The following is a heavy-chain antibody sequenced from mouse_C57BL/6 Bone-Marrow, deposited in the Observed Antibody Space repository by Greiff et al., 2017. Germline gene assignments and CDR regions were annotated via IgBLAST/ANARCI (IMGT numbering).Heavy chain of an antibody. CDR2: IYPRSGNT. Sequence: VQLQQSGAELARPGASVKLSCKASGYTFTSYGISWVKQRTGQGLEWIGEIYPRSGNTYYNEKFKGKATLTADKSSSTAYMELRSQTAADSAVDFCARKEGWLAYWDRGTLVTVSA. CDR3: ARKEGWLAY. CDR1: GYTFTSYG. J-gene: IGHJ3*01. V-gene: IGHV1-81*01.